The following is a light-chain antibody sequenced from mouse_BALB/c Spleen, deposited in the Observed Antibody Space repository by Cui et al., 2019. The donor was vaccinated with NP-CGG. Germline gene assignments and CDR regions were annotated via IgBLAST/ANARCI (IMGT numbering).Light chain of an antibody. Sequence: QAVFAPESGLTTSPGETVTLTCRSSTGAVTTSNYANWVQEKPDHLFTGLIGGTNNRAPGVPARFSASLIGDKAALTITGAQTEDEAIYFCALWYSNHWVFGGGTKLTVL. CDR1: TGAVTTSNY. CDR2: GTN. J-gene: IGLJ1*01. V-gene: IGLV1*01. CDR3: ALWYSNHWV.